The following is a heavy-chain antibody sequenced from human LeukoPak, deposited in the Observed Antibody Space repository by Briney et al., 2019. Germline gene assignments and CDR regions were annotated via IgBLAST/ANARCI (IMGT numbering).Heavy chain of an antibody. CDR2: INPNSGGT. CDR1: GYTFTGYY. J-gene: IGHJ6*02. CDR3: AITTGNAADYYYGMDV. D-gene: IGHD1-1*01. Sequence: GASGKVSCKASGYTFTGYYMHWVRQAPGQGLEWMGWINPNSGGTNYAQKFQGRVTMTRDTSISTAYMELSRLRSDDTAVYYCAITTGNAADYYYGMDVWGQGTTVTVSS. V-gene: IGHV1-2*02.